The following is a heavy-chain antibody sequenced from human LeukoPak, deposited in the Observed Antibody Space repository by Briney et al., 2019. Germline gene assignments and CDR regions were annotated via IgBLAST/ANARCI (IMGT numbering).Heavy chain of an antibody. CDR3: TRQLPSSSGSYSNWFDP. V-gene: IGHV3-23*01. CDR1: GFTFSAYA. CDR2: ISANGATT. D-gene: IGHD1-26*01. J-gene: IGHJ5*02. Sequence: GGSLRLSCAASGFTFSAYAVRWVRQAPGKGLEWVSAISANGATTYYADSVKGRFTISRDNSQNTLYLQMNSLKTEDTAVYYCTRQLPSSSGSYSNWFDPWGQGTLVTVSS.